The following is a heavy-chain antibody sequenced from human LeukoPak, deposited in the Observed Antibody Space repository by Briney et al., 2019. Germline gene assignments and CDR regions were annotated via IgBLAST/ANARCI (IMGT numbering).Heavy chain of an antibody. V-gene: IGHV3-21*01. D-gene: IGHD3-22*01. CDR3: ARDRIVRRPGTNWVGP. Sequence: GGSLRLFCAASGFTFSSYRMNWLRQAPGKGLEWVSSISSSSSYIYYADSVKGRFTISRDNAKNSLYLQMNSLRAEDTAVYYCARDRIVRRPGTNWVGPWGQGTLVTVSS. CDR2: ISSSSSYI. J-gene: IGHJ5*02. CDR1: GFTFSSYR.